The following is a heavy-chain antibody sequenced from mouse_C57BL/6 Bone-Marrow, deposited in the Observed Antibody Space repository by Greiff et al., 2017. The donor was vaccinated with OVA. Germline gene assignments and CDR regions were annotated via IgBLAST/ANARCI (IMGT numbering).Heavy chain of an antibody. CDR1: GFSLSTYGMG. CDR2: IWWDDDK. Sequence: QVTLKVCGPGILKPSQTLSLTCYFSGFSLSTYGMGVGWIRQPSGKGLEWLAQIWWDDDKYYNPALKSRLTISKDTSKNQVFLKIASVDTADTATYYCGRIEWLLVYAMDYWGQGTSVTVAS. D-gene: IGHD2-3*01. J-gene: IGHJ4*01. CDR3: GRIEWLLVYAMDY. V-gene: IGHV8-8*01.